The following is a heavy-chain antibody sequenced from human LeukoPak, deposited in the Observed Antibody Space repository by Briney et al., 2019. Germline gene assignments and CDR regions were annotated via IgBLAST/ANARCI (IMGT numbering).Heavy chain of an antibody. CDR3: ARDGLNWNFARYFDY. CDR1: GFTFRSYS. CDR2: ISTSSGYT. J-gene: IGHJ4*02. V-gene: IGHV3-21*01. Sequence: GGSLRLSCAASGFTFRSYSMNWVRQAPGKGLEWVSFISTSSGYTYYADSVKGRFTISRDNAQNSLYLQMSRLRAEDTAVYYCARDGLNWNFARYFDYWGQGTLVTLSS. D-gene: IGHD1-7*01.